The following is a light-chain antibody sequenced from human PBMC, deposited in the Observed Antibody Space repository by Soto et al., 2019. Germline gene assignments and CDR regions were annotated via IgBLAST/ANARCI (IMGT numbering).Light chain of an antibody. CDR1: SSDVGGYNY. CDR2: DVS. CDR3: SSYTSSSTRV. J-gene: IGLJ1*01. V-gene: IGLV2-14*01. Sequence: QSALTQPASVSGCPGQSITISCTGTSSDVGGYNYVSWYQQHPGKAPKLMIYDVSNRPSGVSNRFSGSKSGNTASLTISGLQAEDEAEYYCSSYTSSSTRVFGTGTKVTVL.